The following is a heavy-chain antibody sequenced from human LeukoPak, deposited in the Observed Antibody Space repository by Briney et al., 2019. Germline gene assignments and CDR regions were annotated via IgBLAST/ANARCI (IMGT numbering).Heavy chain of an antibody. CDR3: ARGPTRANSTDY. D-gene: IGHD2/OR15-2a*01. J-gene: IGHJ4*02. Sequence: GGSRSLSWAASGFTFGSYWMSGVGQAPGKGLEGVANIKQDGSEKYYVDSVKGRFTISRDNAKNSLYLQMNSLRAEDTAVYYCARGPTRANSTDYWGQGALVTVSS. CDR1: GFTFGSYW. CDR2: IKQDGSEK. V-gene: IGHV3-7*01.